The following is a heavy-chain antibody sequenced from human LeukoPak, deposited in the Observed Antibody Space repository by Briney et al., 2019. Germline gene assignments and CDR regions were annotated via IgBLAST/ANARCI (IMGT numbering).Heavy chain of an antibody. CDR1: GFTFDDYA. J-gene: IGHJ4*02. CDR3: AKDTPHGY. Sequence: GGSLRLSCAASGFTFDDYAMHWVRQAPGKGLEWVSGISWNSGSIGYADSVKGRFTISRDNAKNSLYLQMNSLRAEDTALYYCAKDTPHGYWGQETLVTVSS. CDR2: ISWNSGSI. V-gene: IGHV3-9*01.